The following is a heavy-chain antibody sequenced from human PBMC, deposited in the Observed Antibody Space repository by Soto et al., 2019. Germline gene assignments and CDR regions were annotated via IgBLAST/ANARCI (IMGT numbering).Heavy chain of an antibody. J-gene: IGHJ5*02. V-gene: IGHV4-59*08. CDR2: IYYSGSP. CDR1: GGSISSYY. D-gene: IGHD2-8*01. Sequence: QVQLQESGPGLVKPSETLSLTCTVSGGSISSYYWSWIRQPPGKGLEWIGYIYYSGSPNYNPSLKSRVTIPVDTSKNQFSLKLSSVTAADTAVYYCARLTLKCTNGVCYYNWFDPWGQGTLVTVSS. CDR3: ARLTLKCTNGVCYYNWFDP.